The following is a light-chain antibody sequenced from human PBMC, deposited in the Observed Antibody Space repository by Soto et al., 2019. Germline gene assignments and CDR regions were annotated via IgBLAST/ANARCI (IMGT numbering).Light chain of an antibody. CDR2: WAS. J-gene: IGKJ1*01. V-gene: IGKV4-1*01. CDR1: QSVLYSSNNKNY. CDR3: QQYYSTPQT. Sequence: DIVMTQSPDSLAVSLGERATINCKSSQSVLYSSNNKNYLAWYQQKPGQPPKLLIYWASTRDSGVPDRFSGSGSGTDFTLTISSLQAEDVAVYHCQQYYSTPQTFGQGTKVEIK.